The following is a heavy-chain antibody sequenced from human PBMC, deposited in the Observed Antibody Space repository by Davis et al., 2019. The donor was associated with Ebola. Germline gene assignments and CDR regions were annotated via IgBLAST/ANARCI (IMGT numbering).Heavy chain of an antibody. D-gene: IGHD3-16*01. Sequence: PGGSLRLSCAASGFTFSNVWFTWVRQCPGKGLQWIGRIRSRSDGGTTDYAAPLKVRFTISRDDSQNMVYRQMNSLKTEDTAVYFCTLGENWGPGTQVTVSS. J-gene: IGHJ4*02. CDR2: IRSRSDGGTT. CDR3: TLGEN. V-gene: IGHV3-15*01. CDR1: GFTFSNVW.